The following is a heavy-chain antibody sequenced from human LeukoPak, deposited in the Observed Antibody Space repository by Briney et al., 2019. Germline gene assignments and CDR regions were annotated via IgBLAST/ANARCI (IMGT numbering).Heavy chain of an antibody. J-gene: IGHJ4*02. D-gene: IGHD3-22*01. Sequence: ASVKVSCKASGYTFTSYGISWVRQAPGQGLEWMGWISAYNGNTNYAQKLQGRVTMTTDTSTSTAYKELRSLRSDGTAVYYCARCPYYYDSSGYSDYWGQGTLVTVSS. V-gene: IGHV1-18*01. CDR2: ISAYNGNT. CDR3: ARCPYYYDSSGYSDY. CDR1: GYTFTSYG.